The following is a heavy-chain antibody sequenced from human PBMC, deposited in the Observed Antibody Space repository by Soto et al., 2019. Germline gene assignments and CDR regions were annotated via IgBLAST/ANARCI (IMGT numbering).Heavy chain of an antibody. J-gene: IGHJ4*02. CDR1: GFSFSSCA. D-gene: IGHD6-19*01. Sequence: QVQLVESGGGVVQPGRSLRLSCAASGFSFSSCAMHWVGQAPGKGLEWVAVVSHDGSNKYYADSVKGRVTISRDNSINTVYLQMNSLRAEDTAVYYCARVSIAVAGIAYYFDYWGQGTLVTVSS. CDR3: ARVSIAVAGIAYYFDY. CDR2: VSHDGSNK. V-gene: IGHV3-30-3*01.